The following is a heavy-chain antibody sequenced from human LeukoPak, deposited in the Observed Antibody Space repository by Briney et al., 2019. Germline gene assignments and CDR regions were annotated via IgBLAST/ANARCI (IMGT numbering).Heavy chain of an antibody. V-gene: IGHV3-21*04. CDR1: GFTFSSYS. CDR2: ISSSSSYI. Sequence: GGSLRLSCAASGFTFSSYSMNWVRQAPGKGPEWVSSISSSSSYIYYADSVKGRFTISRDNAKNSLYLQMNSLRAEDTAVYYCAKAGFRSGYYFDYWGQGTLVTVSS. CDR3: AKAGFRSGYYFDY. J-gene: IGHJ4*02. D-gene: IGHD3-22*01.